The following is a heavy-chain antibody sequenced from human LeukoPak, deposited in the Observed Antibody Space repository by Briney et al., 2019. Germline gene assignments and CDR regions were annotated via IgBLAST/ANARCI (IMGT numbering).Heavy chain of an antibody. CDR3: AREVEVKDVFDI. CDR2: ISPYNGNT. D-gene: IGHD2-15*01. Sequence: ASVKVSCKASGGTFSSYAISWVRQAPGQGLEWMGWISPYNGNTNYAQKLQGRVTLTTDKSTRTAYMELRSLRSDDTAVYYCAREVEVKDVFDIWGQGTMVTVSS. CDR1: GGTFSSYA. J-gene: IGHJ3*02. V-gene: IGHV1-18*01.